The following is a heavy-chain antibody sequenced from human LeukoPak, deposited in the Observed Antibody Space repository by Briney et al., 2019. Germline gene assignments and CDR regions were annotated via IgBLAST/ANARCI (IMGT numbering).Heavy chain of an antibody. CDR2: INPNSGDT. Sequence: GASVKVSCKTSGYTLTDYFMHWVRQAPGQGLEWMGWINPNSGDTNYAHKFQGRVTMTRDTSISTAYMELSRLRSDDTAMYYCARDWRGSYFPDYWGQGTLVTVSS. V-gene: IGHV1-2*02. D-gene: IGHD1-26*01. CDR3: ARDWRGSYFPDY. CDR1: GYTLTDYF. J-gene: IGHJ4*02.